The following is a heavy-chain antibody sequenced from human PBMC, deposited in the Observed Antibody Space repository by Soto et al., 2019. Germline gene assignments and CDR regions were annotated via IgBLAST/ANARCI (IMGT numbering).Heavy chain of an antibody. Sequence: SETVSLTCTVSGDSVSSGSYYCTWVWQPPGKGLEWIGYIYYRGSTNYNPSRKSRVTISVDTSKNEFTLKLSSVTAADTAVYYCARDHRDARVHRKYVSSTPRASFDPWGQGTLVTVSS. V-gene: IGHV4-61*01. CDR2: IYYRGST. CDR3: ARDHRDARVHRKYVSSTPRASFDP. D-gene: IGHD2-21*02. CDR1: GDSVSSGSYY. J-gene: IGHJ5*02.